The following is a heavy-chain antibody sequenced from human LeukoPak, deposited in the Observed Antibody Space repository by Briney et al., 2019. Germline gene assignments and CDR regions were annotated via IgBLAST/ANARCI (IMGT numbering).Heavy chain of an antibody. V-gene: IGHV1-2*04. D-gene: IGHD3-10*01. CDR2: INPNSGGT. J-gene: IGHJ3*02. CDR1: GYTFTGYY. CDR3: ARGLWFGDERSAFDI. Sequence: ASVKVSCKASGYTFTGYYMHWVRQAPGQGLEWMGWINPNSGGTNYGQKFQGWVTMTRDTSISTAYMELSRLRSDDTAVYYCARGLWFGDERSAFDIWGQGTMVTVSS.